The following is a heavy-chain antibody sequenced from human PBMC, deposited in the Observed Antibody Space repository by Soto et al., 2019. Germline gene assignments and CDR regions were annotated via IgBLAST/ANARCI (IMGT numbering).Heavy chain of an antibody. V-gene: IGHV3-30-3*01. J-gene: IGHJ4*02. CDR2: TPYDGSST. CDR3: TRRDSSSST. CDR1: GFTFSSYG. D-gene: IGHD6-6*01. Sequence: GGSLRLSCAASGFTFSSYGAHWVRQAPGKGLEWVAMTPYDGSSTYYADSVKGRFTISRDDSKNTAYLQMNSLKTEDTAVYYCTRRDSSSSTWGQGTLVTVSS.